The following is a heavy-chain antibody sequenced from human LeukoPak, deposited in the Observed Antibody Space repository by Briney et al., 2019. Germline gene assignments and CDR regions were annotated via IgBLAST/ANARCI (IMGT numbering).Heavy chain of an antibody. CDR1: GFTVSSKY. Sequence: PGGSLRLSCAASGFTVSSKYMSWVRQAPGKGLECVSSIHGDGTRYYADSVKDRFSITRDNSKNTLYLHMNSLRAEDTAVYHCATRIAATGRYYSDFWGQGTLVTVSS. J-gene: IGHJ4*02. CDR3: ATRIAATGRYYSDF. CDR2: IHGDGTR. V-gene: IGHV3-53*01. D-gene: IGHD6-13*01.